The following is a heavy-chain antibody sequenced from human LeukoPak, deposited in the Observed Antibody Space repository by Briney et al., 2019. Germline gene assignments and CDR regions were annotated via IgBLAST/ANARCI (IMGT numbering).Heavy chain of an antibody. CDR2: ISGSGVNT. Sequence: GGSLRLSCAASGFTFSSYWMSWVRQAPGKRLEWVSSISGSGVNTYYADSVKGRFTIFRDNSKNTLYLQMNSLRVEDTAVYYCAKEIVPPSGYYFDYWGQGTLVTVSS. CDR3: AKEIVPPSGYYFDY. D-gene: IGHD6-6*01. V-gene: IGHV3-23*01. CDR1: GFTFSSYW. J-gene: IGHJ4*02.